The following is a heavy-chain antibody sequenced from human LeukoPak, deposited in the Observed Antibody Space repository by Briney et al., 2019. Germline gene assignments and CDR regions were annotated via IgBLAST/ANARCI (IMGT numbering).Heavy chain of an antibody. Sequence: GGSLRLSCAASGFTFSSYSMNWVRQAPGKGLEWVSSISSSSSYIYYADSVKGRFTISRDNSKNTLYLQMNSLRAEDTAVYYCAKEEGEGYSNPWFDYWGQGTLVTVSS. V-gene: IGHV3-21*04. CDR2: ISSSSSYI. CDR1: GFTFSSYS. J-gene: IGHJ4*02. D-gene: IGHD6-13*01. CDR3: AKEEGEGYSNPWFDY.